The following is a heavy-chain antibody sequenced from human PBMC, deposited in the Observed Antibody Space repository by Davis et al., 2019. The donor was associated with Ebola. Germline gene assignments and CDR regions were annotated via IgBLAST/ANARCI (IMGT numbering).Heavy chain of an antibody. V-gene: IGHV3-7*01. D-gene: IGHD4-17*01. CDR1: GFTFSSYS. J-gene: IGHJ5*02. CDR2: IKQDGSEK. CDR3: ARDMTTVTTGWFDP. Sequence: GGSLRLSCAASGFTFSSYSMNWVRQAPGKGLEWVANIKQDGSEKYYVDSVKGRFTISRDNAKNSLYLQMNSLRAEDTAVYYCARDMTTVTTGWFDPWGQGTLVTVSS.